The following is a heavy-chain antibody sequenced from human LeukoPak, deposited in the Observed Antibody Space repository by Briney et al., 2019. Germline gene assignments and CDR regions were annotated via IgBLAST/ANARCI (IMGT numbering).Heavy chain of an antibody. CDR2: ISAYNGNT. V-gene: IGHV1-18*01. J-gene: IGHJ3*02. D-gene: IGHD4-17*01. Sequence: ASVKVSCKASGYTFTSYGISWVRQAPGQGLEWMGWISAYNGNTNYAQKLQGRVTMTTDTSTSTAYMELRSLRSDDTAVYYCARAVRDYGDYAAGGAFDIWGQGTMVTVSS. CDR1: GYTFTSYG. CDR3: ARAVRDYGDYAAGGAFDI.